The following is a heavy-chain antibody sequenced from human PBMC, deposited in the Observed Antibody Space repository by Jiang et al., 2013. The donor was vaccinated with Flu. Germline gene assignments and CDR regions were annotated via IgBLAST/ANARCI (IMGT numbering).Heavy chain of an antibody. Sequence: GSGLVKPSETLSLTCTVSGGSISSYYWTWIRQPPGKGLEWIGYIYYSGTTNYNPSLNSRVTMSLDTSKNHFSLKLTSVTAADTAVYYCARDTTTWPKTFDFWGQGTLVTVSS. CDR2: IYYSGTT. V-gene: IGHV4-59*01. CDR3: ARDTTTWPKTFDF. CDR1: GGSISSYY. D-gene: IGHD1-14*01. J-gene: IGHJ4*02.